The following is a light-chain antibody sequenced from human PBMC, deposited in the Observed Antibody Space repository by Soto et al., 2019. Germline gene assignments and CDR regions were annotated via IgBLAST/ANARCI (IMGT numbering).Light chain of an antibody. CDR3: QQSYSTPIT. Sequence: DIQMTQSPSSLSASVGDRVTITCRASQSISSWLAWYQQKPGKAPKVLIYDASSLESGVPSRFSGSGSGTEFSLTISSLQPEDFATYYCQQSYSTPITLGQGTRLKIK. J-gene: IGKJ5*01. CDR1: QSISSW. V-gene: IGKV1-5*01. CDR2: DAS.